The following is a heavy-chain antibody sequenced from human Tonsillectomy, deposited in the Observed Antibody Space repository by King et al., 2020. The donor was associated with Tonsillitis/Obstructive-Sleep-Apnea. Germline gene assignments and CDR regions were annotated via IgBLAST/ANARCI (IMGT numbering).Heavy chain of an antibody. Sequence: QLVQSGAEVKKPGASVKVSCKASGYTFTSYGISWVRQAPGQGLEWMGWISAYNGNTNYAQKLQGRVTMTTDTSTSTAYMELRSLRSDDTTVYYCSRWAPPLRDTMVRGVMVSSWFAPWGQGTLVTVSS. CDR2: ISAYNGNT. CDR1: GYTFTSYG. J-gene: IGHJ5*02. CDR3: SRWAPPLRDTMVRGVMVSSWFAP. V-gene: IGHV1-18*01. D-gene: IGHD3-10*01.